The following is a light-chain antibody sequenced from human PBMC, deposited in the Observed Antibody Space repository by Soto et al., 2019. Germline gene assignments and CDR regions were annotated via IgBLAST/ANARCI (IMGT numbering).Light chain of an antibody. CDR2: ADY. V-gene: IGLV1-40*01. J-gene: IGLJ2*01. CDR3: QSYDTSLSGVI. Sequence: QSVLTQTPSVSGAPGQKITMSCTGSSSNIGAGYDVHWYQQLPGAAPRLLIYADYNRPSGVPDRFSASNSGTSASLAITGLQGEDEAVYYCQSYDTSLSGVIFGAGTKLTVL. CDR1: SSNIGAGYD.